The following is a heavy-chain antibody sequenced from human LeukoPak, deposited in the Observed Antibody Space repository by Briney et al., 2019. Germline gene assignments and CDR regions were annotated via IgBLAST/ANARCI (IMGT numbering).Heavy chain of an antibody. V-gene: IGHV3-9*01. Sequence: PGGSLRLSCAASGFTFSSYWMSWVRQAPGKGLEWVSGISWNSGSIGYADSVKGRFTISRDNAKNSLYLQMNSLRAEDTALYYCAKGAVAGLYYFDYWGQGTLVTVSS. D-gene: IGHD6-19*01. J-gene: IGHJ4*02. CDR3: AKGAVAGLYYFDY. CDR1: GFTFSSYW. CDR2: ISWNSGSI.